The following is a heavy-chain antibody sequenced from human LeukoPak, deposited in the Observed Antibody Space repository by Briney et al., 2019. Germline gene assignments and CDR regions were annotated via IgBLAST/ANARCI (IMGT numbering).Heavy chain of an antibody. Sequence: SETLSLTCTVSGGSISIYYWSWIRQPPGKGLEWIGYIYYSGSTNYNPSLKSRVTISVDTSKNQFSLKLSSVTAADTAVYYCARDSSGYYEGNAFDIWGQGTMVTVSS. CDR1: GGSISIYY. CDR3: ARDSSGYYEGNAFDI. D-gene: IGHD3-22*01. V-gene: IGHV4-59*01. CDR2: IYYSGST. J-gene: IGHJ3*02.